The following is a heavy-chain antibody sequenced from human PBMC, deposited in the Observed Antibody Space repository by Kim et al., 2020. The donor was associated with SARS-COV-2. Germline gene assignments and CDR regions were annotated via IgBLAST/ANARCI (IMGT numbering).Heavy chain of an antibody. J-gene: IGHJ4*02. CDR2: IYYSGST. V-gene: IGHV4-39*01. CDR1: GGSISSSSYY. D-gene: IGHD6-13*01. Sequence: SETLSLTCTVSGGSISSSSYYWGWIRQPPGKGLEWIGSIYYSGSTYYNPSLKSRVTISVDTSKNQFSLKLSSVTAADTAVYYCARGQQLAHRVDYWGQGTLVTVSS. CDR3: ARGQQLAHRVDY.